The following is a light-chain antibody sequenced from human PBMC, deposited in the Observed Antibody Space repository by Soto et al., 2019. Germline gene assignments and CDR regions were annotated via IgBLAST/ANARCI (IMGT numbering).Light chain of an antibody. CDR1: SSDIGRYNL. J-gene: IGLJ3*02. CDR3: ASYEDSGTLV. Sequence: QSVLTQPASVSGSPGQSITISCTGTSSDIGRYNLVSWYQEHPGNVPKLMIHQVTKRPSGVSNRFSGSKSGSTASLIISGLQAEDEALYYCASYEDSGTLVLGGGTQLTVL. V-gene: IGLV2-23*02. CDR2: QVT.